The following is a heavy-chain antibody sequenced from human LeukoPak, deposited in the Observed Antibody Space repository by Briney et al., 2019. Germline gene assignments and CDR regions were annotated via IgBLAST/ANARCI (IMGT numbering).Heavy chain of an antibody. Sequence: SETLSLTCTVSGGSISSYYWSWIRQPAGKGLEWIGRIYTSGSTNYNPSPKSRVTMSVDTSKNQFSLKLSSVTAADTAVYYCARDRFGPAVIRVTWFDPWGQGTLVTVSS. D-gene: IGHD2-2*02. J-gene: IGHJ5*02. CDR1: GGSISSYY. V-gene: IGHV4-4*07. CDR3: ARDRFGPAVIRVTWFDP. CDR2: IYTSGST.